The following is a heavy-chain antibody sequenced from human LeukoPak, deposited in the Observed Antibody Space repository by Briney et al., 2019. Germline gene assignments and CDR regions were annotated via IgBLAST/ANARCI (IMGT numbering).Heavy chain of an antibody. Sequence: APVKVSCKASGYTFTSYGISWVRQAPGQGLEWMGWISAYNGNTNYAQKLQGRVTMTTDTSTSTAYMELRSLRSDDTAVYYCARDLRGYSYGRETSFDPWGQGTLVTVSS. CDR2: ISAYNGNT. CDR1: GYTFTSYG. D-gene: IGHD5-18*01. CDR3: ARDLRGYSYGRETSFDP. J-gene: IGHJ5*02. V-gene: IGHV1-18*01.